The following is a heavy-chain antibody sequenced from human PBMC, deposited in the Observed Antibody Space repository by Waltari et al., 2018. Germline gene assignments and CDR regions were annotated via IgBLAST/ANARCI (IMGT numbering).Heavy chain of an antibody. J-gene: IGHJ6*02. CDR2: FIPFLDVT. CDR3: ARGREPGLVVLPADV. V-gene: IGHV1-69*09. CDR1: GGTFSNYA. D-gene: IGHD2-2*01. Sequence: QVQLVQSEAEVKKHGSSVKVSCRASGGTFSNYAFNWVRLAPGQGLEWMGRFIPFLDVTKYAGNFQGRVTFTADQSTGTAFMELSSLRSDDTAVYYCARGREPGLVVLPADVWGQGTTVTVAS.